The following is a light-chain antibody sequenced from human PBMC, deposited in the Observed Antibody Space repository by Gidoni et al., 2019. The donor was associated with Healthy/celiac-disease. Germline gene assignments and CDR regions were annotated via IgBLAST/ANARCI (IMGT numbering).Light chain of an antibody. Sequence: QAVLTQPSALSASPGASASRTCTLRSGINVGTYRIYWYQQKPGSPPQYLLWYKSDSDKQQGSGVPSRFSGSKDASANAGILLLSGLQSEDESDYYCMIWHSSAWVFGGGTKLTVL. J-gene: IGLJ3*02. CDR2: YKSDSDK. CDR3: MIWHSSAWV. V-gene: IGLV5-45*02. CDR1: SGINVGTYR.